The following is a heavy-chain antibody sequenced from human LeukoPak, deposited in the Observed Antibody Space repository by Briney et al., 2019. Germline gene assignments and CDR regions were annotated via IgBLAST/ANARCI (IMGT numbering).Heavy chain of an antibody. Sequence: GGSLRLSCAASGFTFSNYALNWVRQAPGKGLEWVSGISNSGGTTSYAASVKGRFTISRDNSKNPLYLQMNSLRAEDTAVYYCAKSGCSSTSCYSILSGWLDPWGQGTLVTVSS. V-gene: IGHV3-23*01. J-gene: IGHJ5*02. CDR2: ISNSGGTT. D-gene: IGHD2-2*02. CDR1: GFTFSNYA. CDR3: AKSGCSSTSCYSILSGWLDP.